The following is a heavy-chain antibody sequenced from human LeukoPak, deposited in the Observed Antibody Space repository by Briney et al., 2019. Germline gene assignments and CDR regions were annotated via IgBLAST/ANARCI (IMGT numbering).Heavy chain of an antibody. CDR3: ASPAVWGELSLRY. Sequence: TGGSLRLSCAASGFTFSDYSMNWVRQAPGEGLEWVSYISSSSTTIYNADSVKGRFTISRDNSKNTVYLQMNSLRAEDTAVYYCASPAVWGELSLRYWGQGTLVTVSS. V-gene: IGHV3-48*01. J-gene: IGHJ4*02. CDR1: GFTFSDYS. CDR2: ISSSSTTI. D-gene: IGHD3-16*02.